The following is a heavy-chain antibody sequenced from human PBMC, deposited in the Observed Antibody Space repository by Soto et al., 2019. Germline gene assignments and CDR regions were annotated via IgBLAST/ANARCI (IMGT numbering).Heavy chain of an antibody. J-gene: IGHJ5*02. D-gene: IGHD1-26*01. CDR3: ARLNSGSLFYWFDP. CDR1: GYTFTSYA. CDR2: INAGNGNT. Sequence: QVQLVQSGAEVKKPGASVKVSCKASGYTFTSYAMHWVRQAPGQRLEWMGWINAGNGNTKYSQKFQGRVTITRDTSASTAYMELSSMRSEDTAVYYCARLNSGSLFYWFDPWGQGTLVTVSS. V-gene: IGHV1-3*01.